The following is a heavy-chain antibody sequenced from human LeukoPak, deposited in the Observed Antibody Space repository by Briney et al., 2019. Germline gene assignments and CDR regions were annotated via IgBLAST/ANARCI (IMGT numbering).Heavy chain of an antibody. CDR1: GGTFSSYT. D-gene: IGHD3-3*01. Sequence: SVKVSCKASGGTFSSYTISWVRQAPGQGLEWMGRIIPILGIANYAQKFQGRVTITADRSTSTAYMELSSLRSEDTAVYYCAGGITIFGVVPAWGQGPLVTVSS. CDR2: IIPILGIA. J-gene: IGHJ5*02. V-gene: IGHV1-69*02. CDR3: AGGITIFGVVPA.